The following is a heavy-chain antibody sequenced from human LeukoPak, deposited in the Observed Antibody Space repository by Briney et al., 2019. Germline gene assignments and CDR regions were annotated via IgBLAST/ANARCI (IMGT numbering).Heavy chain of an antibody. D-gene: IGHD1-26*01. CDR2: ISAYNGNT. V-gene: IGHV1-18*01. J-gene: IGHJ4*02. CDR1: GGTFSSYA. Sequence: ASVKVSCKASGGTFSSYAISWVRQAPGQGLEWMGWISAYNGNTNYAQKLQGRVTMTTDTSTSTAYMELRSLRSDDTAVYYCARVVGATDPFDYWGQGTLVTVSS. CDR3: ARVVGATDPFDY.